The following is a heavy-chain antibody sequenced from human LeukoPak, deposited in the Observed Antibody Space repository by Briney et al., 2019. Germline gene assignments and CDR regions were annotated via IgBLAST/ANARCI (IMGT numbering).Heavy chain of an antibody. CDR2: INHSGST. J-gene: IGHJ6*03. CDR3: ARVRYSSSWYVGAYYYYYMDV. D-gene: IGHD6-13*01. Sequence: SETLSLTCAVYGGSFSGYYWSWIRQPPGKGLEWIGEINHSGSTNYNPSLKSRVTISVDTSKNQLSLKLSFVTAADTAVYYCARVRYSSSWYVGAYYYYYMDVWGKGTTVTVSS. CDR1: GGSFSGYY. V-gene: IGHV4-34*01.